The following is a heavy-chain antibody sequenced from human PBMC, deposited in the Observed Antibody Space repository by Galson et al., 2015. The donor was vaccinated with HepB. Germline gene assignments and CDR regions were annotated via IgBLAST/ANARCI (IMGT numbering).Heavy chain of an antibody. CDR3: TTDLSPPRDEWFLAGY. V-gene: IGHV3-15*07. J-gene: IGHJ4*02. Sequence: SLRLSCAASGFTFSNAWMSWVRQAPGKGLEWVGRIKSKTDGGTTDYAAPVKGRFIISRDDSKNTLYMQMNSLKTEDTAVYYCTTDLSPPRDEWFLAGYWGQGTLVTVSS. D-gene: IGHD3-9*01. CDR1: GFTFSNAW. CDR2: IKSKTDGGTT.